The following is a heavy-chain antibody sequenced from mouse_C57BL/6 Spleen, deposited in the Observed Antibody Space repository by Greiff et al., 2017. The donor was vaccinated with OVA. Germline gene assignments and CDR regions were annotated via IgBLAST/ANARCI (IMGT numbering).Heavy chain of an antibody. CDR2: ISSGGSYT. V-gene: IGHV5-6*01. D-gene: IGHD4-1*01. Sequence: VQRVESGGDLVKPGGSLKLSCAASGFTFSSYGMSWVRQTPDKRLEWVATISSGGSYTYYPDSVKGRFTISRDNAKNTLYLQMSSLKSEDTAMYYCARLGRVYFDDWGQGTTLTVSS. J-gene: IGHJ2*01. CDR3: ARLGRVYFDD. CDR1: GFTFSSYG.